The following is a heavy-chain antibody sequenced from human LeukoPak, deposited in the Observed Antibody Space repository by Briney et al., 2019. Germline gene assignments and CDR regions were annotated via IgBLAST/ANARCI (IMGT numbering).Heavy chain of an antibody. D-gene: IGHD3-10*01. J-gene: IGHJ5*02. CDR1: GFTVSSNY. V-gene: IGHV3-66*01. CDR2: IYSGGST. Sequence: RSGGSLRLSCAASGFTVSSNYMSWVRQAPGKGLEWASVIYSGGSTYYADSVKGRFTISRDNSKNTLYLQMNSLRAEDTAVYYCAVYYYGSGGAHNWFDPWGQGTLVTVSS. CDR3: AVYYYGSGGAHNWFDP.